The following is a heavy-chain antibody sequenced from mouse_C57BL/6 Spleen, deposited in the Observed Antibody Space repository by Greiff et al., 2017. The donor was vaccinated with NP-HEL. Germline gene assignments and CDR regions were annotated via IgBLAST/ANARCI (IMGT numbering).Heavy chain of an antibody. CDR3: ARGGLAY. D-gene: IGHD6-2*01. CDR1: GFTFSSYA. CDR2: ISDGGSYT. V-gene: IGHV5-4*03. Sequence: EVKLVESGGGLVKPGGSLKLSCAASGFTFSSYAMSWVRQTPEKRLEWVATISDGGSYTYYPDNVKGRLTISRNKAKNNLYLQMSHLKSEDTAMYYCARGGLAYWGQGTTLTVSS. J-gene: IGHJ2*01.